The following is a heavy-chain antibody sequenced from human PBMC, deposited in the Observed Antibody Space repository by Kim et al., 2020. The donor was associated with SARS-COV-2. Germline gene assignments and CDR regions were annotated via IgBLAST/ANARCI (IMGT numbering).Heavy chain of an antibody. D-gene: IGHD3-10*01. Sequence: NPALKSRVTISVDTSKNQFSLKLSSVTAADTAVYYCARRKWFSDLSWCDSWGQGTLVTVSS. J-gene: IGHJ5*01. CDR3: ARRKWFSDLSWCDS. V-gene: IGHV4-34*01.